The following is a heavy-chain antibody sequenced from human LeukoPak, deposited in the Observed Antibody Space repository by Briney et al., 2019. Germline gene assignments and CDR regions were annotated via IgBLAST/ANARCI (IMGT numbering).Heavy chain of an antibody. D-gene: IGHD6-19*01. J-gene: IGHJ5*02. CDR2: LNPNSGGT. CDR3: ARAPAQQWRNWFDP. CDR1: GYTFTGYY. Sequence: ASVKVSCKASGYTFTGYYIHWVRQAPGQGLEWMGRLNPNSGGTNFAQKFQGRVTMTRDTSISTAYMELSRLRSDDTAVYYCARAPAQQWRNWFDPWGQGTLVTVSS. V-gene: IGHV1-2*06.